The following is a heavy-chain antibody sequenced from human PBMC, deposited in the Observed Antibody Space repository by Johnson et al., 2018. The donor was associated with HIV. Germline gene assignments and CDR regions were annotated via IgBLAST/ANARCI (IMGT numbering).Heavy chain of an antibody. CDR1: GFSVSSNY. Sequence: VQLVESGGGVVQPGRSLRLSCAASGFSVSSNYMTWVRQPPGKGLEWVSVIYSGGSTYHADSVKGRFSISRDNSKNTLYLEINSLGAEDTAVYYWARAAYYYDSNGYYGAFDIWGQGTMVTVSS. CDR3: ARAAYYYDSNGYYGAFDI. CDR2: IYSGGST. V-gene: IGHV3-66*01. D-gene: IGHD3-22*01. J-gene: IGHJ3*02.